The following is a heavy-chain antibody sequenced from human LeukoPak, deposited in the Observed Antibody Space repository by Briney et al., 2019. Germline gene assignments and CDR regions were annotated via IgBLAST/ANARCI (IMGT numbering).Heavy chain of an antibody. CDR1: GFTFSSYA. CDR2: IYSGGST. CDR3: AREAPWYSSSSHMDV. J-gene: IGHJ6*02. V-gene: IGHV3-53*04. Sequence: PGGSLRLSCAASGFTFSSYAMSWVRQAPGKGLEWVSVIYSGGSTYYADSVKGRFTISRHNSKNTLYLQMNSLRAEDTAVYYCAREAPWYSSSSHMDVWGQGTTVTVSS. D-gene: IGHD6-6*01.